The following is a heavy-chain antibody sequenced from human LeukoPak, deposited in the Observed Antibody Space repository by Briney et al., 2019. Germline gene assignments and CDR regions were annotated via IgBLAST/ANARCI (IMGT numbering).Heavy chain of an antibody. CDR3: ARDPRAITQRDTLVGVFDY. Sequence: PGGSLRLSCAASGFTFSSYEMNWVRQAPGKGLEWVSYISSSGSTIYYADSVKGRFTISRDNAKNSLYLQMNSLRAEDTAVYYCARDPRAITQRDTLVGVFDYWGQGTLVTVSS. J-gene: IGHJ4*02. V-gene: IGHV3-48*03. CDR1: GFTFSSYE. CDR2: ISSSGSTI. D-gene: IGHD3-10*02.